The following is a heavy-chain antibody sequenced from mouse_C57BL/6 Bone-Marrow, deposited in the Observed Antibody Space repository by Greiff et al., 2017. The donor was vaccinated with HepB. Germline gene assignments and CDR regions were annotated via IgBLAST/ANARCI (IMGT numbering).Heavy chain of an antibody. CDR1: GFNIKDDY. D-gene: IGHD1-1*01. J-gene: IGHJ2*01. V-gene: IGHV14-4*01. Sequence: VQLQQSGAELVRPGASVKLSCTASGFNIKDDYMHWVKQRPEQGLEWIGWIDPENGDTEYASKFQGKATLTADTSSNTAYLQLSSLTSEDTAGYYCTRDYGSRYFDYWGQGTTLTVSS. CDR2: IDPENGDT. CDR3: TRDYGSRYFDY.